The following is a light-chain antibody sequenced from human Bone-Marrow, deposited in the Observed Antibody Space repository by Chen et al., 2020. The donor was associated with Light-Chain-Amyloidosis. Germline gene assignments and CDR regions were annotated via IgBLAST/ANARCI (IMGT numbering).Light chain of an antibody. V-gene: IGLV3-25*03. J-gene: IGLJ2*01. CDR1: SLPTRY. CDR2: KST. CDR3: QSADSSGTYEVI. Sequence: SYELTQPPSVSVSPVQPARITCSGDSLPTRYAYWYQQKPGQAPILVIHKSTERLSGISERFSGSSSGTTATLTISGVQAEDEADYHCQSADSSGTYEVIFGGGTKLTVL.